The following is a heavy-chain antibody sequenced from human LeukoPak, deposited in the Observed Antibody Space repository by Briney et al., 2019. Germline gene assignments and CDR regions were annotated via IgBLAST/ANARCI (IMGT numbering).Heavy chain of an antibody. CDR2: FHYSGST. CDR3: ARTVARYYMDV. CDR1: GGSISSYY. J-gene: IGHJ6*03. Sequence: SETLSLTCTVSGGSISSYYWSWIRQPPGKGLEWIGYFHYSGSTNYNPSLKSRVTISVDTSKNQFSLKLSSVTAADTAVYYCARTVARYYMDVWGKGTTVTVSS. V-gene: IGHV4-59*01. D-gene: IGHD4-11*01.